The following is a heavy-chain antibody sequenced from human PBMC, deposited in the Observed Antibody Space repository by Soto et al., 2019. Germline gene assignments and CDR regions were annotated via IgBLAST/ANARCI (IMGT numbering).Heavy chain of an antibody. Sequence: SETLSLTCTVSGYSISSGYYWGWIRQPPGKGLEWIGSIHHSGSTYYNPSLKSRVTISVDTSKNQFSLKLSSVTAADTAVYYCARDIVVVVAATKYNWFDPWGQGTLVTVSS. CDR1: GYSISSGYY. J-gene: IGHJ5*02. CDR3: ARDIVVVVAATKYNWFDP. V-gene: IGHV4-38-2*02. CDR2: IHHSGST. D-gene: IGHD2-15*01.